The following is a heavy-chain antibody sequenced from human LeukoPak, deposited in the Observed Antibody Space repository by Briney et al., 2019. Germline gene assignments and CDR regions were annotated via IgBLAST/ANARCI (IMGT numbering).Heavy chain of an antibody. V-gene: IGHV4-34*01. CDR1: GGSLSGYY. CDR3: ARDRYYGSGSYYNPRRGYFDY. J-gene: IGHJ4*02. Sequence: SETLSLTCAVYGGSLSGYYWSWIRQPPGKGLEWIGEINHSGSTNYNPSLKSRVTISVDTSKNQLSLKLSSVTAADTAVYYCARDRYYGSGSYYNPRRGYFDYWGQGTLVTVSS. D-gene: IGHD3-10*01. CDR2: INHSGST.